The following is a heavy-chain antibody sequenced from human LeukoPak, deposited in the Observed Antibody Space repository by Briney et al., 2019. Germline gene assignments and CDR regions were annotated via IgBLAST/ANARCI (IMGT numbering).Heavy chain of an antibody. CDR1: GFTFSSYW. CDR3: EINNLVQFDY. J-gene: IGHJ4*02. Sequence: SGGSLRLSCAASGFTFSSYWMRWVRQAPGRGREWLANIKQDGSEKYYVDSVKARFTISRENAKNSVYLKMNSLRADDTAVYYCEINNLVQFDYWGQGTLVTVSS. CDR2: IKQDGSEK. V-gene: IGHV3-7*01. D-gene: IGHD1/OR15-1a*01.